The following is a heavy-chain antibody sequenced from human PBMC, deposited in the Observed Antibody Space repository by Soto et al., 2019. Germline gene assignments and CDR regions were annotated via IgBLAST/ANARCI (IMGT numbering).Heavy chain of an antibody. CDR1: GFTFSNYA. V-gene: IGHV3-23*01. J-gene: IGHJ4*02. Sequence: EVQLLESGGGLVQPGGSLRLSCAASGFTFSNYAMSWVRQAPGKGLECVSGIRDSADSTYYADSVQGRFSISRDNFENTLFLQMNSLRAEDTAVYYCARRHNWNYVLDYWGQGTLVTVSS. CDR2: IRDSADST. D-gene: IGHD1-7*01. CDR3: ARRHNWNYVLDY.